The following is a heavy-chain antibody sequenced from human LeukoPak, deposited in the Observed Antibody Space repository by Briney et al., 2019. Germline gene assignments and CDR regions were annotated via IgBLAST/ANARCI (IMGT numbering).Heavy chain of an antibody. CDR1: GFTFSSYA. Sequence: PGGSLRLSCAASGFTFSSYAMHWVRQAPEKGLEYVSAISSNGGSTYYANSVKGRFTISRDNSKNTLYLQMGSLRAEDMAVYYCARDALVATAYYYYYYMDVWGKGTTVTVSS. J-gene: IGHJ6*03. CDR2: ISSNGGST. D-gene: IGHD5-12*01. CDR3: ARDALVATAYYYYYYMDV. V-gene: IGHV3-64*01.